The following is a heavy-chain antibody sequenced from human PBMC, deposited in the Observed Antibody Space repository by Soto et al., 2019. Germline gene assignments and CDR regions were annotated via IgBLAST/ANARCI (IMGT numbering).Heavy chain of an antibody. J-gene: IGHJ6*02. CDR3: ARARDCSSTSCYSGYYYYGMDV. CDR2: ISSSSTI. CDR1: GSTFSSYS. V-gene: IGHV3-48*01. D-gene: IGHD2-2*01. Sequence: TGGSLRLSCAASGSTFSSYSMNWVRQAPGKGLEWVSYISSSSTIYYADSVKGRFTISRDNSKNTLYLQMNSLRAEDTAVYYCARARDCSSTSCYSGYYYYGMDVWGQGTTVTVSS.